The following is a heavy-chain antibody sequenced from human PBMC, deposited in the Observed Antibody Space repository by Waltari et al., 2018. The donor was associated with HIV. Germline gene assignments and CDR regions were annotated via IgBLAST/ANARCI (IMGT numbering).Heavy chain of an antibody. J-gene: IGHJ6*02. Sequence: EVQLVESGGGLIETGGSLRLSCAASGFTVSSNYMSWVRQAQGKGLEWVSVIYSGGSRYYADSVKGRFTISRDNSKNTVSLHMNSLRAEDTAVYYCARDPRSSGYYGVDVWGQGTAVTVSS. D-gene: IGHD1-26*01. CDR1: GFTVSSNY. CDR3: ARDPRSSGYYGVDV. CDR2: IYSGGSR. V-gene: IGHV3-53*01.